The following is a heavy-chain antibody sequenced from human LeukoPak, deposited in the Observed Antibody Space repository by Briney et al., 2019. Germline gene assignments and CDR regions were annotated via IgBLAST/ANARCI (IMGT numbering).Heavy chain of an antibody. CDR1: GFPFSNYA. Sequence: AGSLRLSCAASGFPFSNYAMSWVRQAPGKGLEWVSGLSGSGTGTYYADSVKRRFTISRDNSKNTLYLQMNSLRAEDTAIYYCAKELLLRYFDYWGQGTLVTVST. CDR2: LSGSGTGT. V-gene: IGHV3-23*01. CDR3: AKELLLRYFDY. D-gene: IGHD3-9*01. J-gene: IGHJ4*02.